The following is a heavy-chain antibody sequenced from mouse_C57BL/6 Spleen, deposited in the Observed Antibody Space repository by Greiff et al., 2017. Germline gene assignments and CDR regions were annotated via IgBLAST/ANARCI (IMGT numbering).Heavy chain of an antibody. CDR2: IDPSGSYT. J-gene: IGHJ1*03. CDR1: GYTFTSYG. D-gene: IGHD6-5*01. CDR3: ARGLCNWYFDV. Sequence: VQLQQPGAELVMPGASVKLSCKASGYTFTSYGMHWVKQRPGQGLEWIGEIDPSGSYTNYNQKFKGKATLTVDKSSSTAYMQLRSLTSEDSAVYYCARGLCNWYFDVWGTGTTVTVSS. V-gene: IGHV1-69*01.